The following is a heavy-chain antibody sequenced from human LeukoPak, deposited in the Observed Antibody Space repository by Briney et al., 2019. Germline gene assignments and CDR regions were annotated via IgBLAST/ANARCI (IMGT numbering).Heavy chain of an antibody. CDR1: GFTFSSYA. D-gene: IGHD2-15*01. J-gene: IGHJ4*02. CDR3: AKDLSLRRSEYYFDY. Sequence: PGGCVRLSCAACGFTFSSYAMRWVRQAPARGREGVSAHSGSGGSTYYADSVKGRFTISRDNSKNTLYLQMNSLRAEDTAVYYCAKDLSLRRSEYYFDYWGQGTLVTVSS. V-gene: IGHV3-23*01. CDR2: HSGSGGST.